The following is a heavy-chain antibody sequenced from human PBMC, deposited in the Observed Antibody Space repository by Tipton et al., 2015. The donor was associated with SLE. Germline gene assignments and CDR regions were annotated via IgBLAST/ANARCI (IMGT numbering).Heavy chain of an antibody. CDR3: VRLSSSGWRPYNWFDP. CDR2: IYYTGIT. CDR1: GGSISSYY. V-gene: IGHV4-59*08. J-gene: IGHJ5*02. Sequence: TLSLTCSVSGGSISSYYWTWIRQPPGKGLEWIGYIYYTGITNYKPSLQIRVTLSVDTYRNQFSLKLNSVTAADTAVYYCVRLSSSGWRPYNWFDPWGQGTLVTVSS. D-gene: IGHD6-19*01.